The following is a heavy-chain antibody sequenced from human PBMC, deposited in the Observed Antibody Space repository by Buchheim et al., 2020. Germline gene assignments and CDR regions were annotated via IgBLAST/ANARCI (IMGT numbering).Heavy chain of an antibody. CDR3: ARDMTDPEDGTSCLVY. D-gene: IGHD2-2*01. CDR2: INPNSGGP. V-gene: IGHV1-2*02. Sequence: QVQLVQSGAEVKKPGASVKVSCKASGYTFTGYYMHWVRQAPGQGLEWMGWINPNSGGPNYAQKFQGRVTMTRATSISTAYMELSRLRSDDTAVYYCARDMTDPEDGTSCLVYWGQGTL. CDR1: GYTFTGYY. J-gene: IGHJ4*02.